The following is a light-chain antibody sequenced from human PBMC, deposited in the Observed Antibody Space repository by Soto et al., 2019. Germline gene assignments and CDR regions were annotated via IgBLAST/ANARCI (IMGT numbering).Light chain of an antibody. J-gene: IGKJ4*01. CDR1: QAINRD. CDR3: QQLHGYPLT. CDR2: GAS. Sequence: DIQLTQSPSFLSASEGDRVTITCRASQAINRDLAWYQQKPGKVPNLLIYGASTLQSGVPSRFSGSGFGTEFTLTISSLQPEDFATYYCQQLHGYPLTFGGGSKVEIK. V-gene: IGKV1-9*01.